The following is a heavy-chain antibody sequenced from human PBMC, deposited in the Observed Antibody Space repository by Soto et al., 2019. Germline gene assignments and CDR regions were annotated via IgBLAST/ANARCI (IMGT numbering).Heavy chain of an antibody. CDR3: ARGSSSSGWFY. D-gene: IGHD6-19*01. CDR2: IYYSGST. CDR1: GGSISSYY. J-gene: IGHJ4*02. Sequence: SETLSLTCTVSGGSISSYYWSWIRQPPGKGLEWIGYIYYSGSTNYNPSLKSRVTISVDTSKNQFSLKLSSVTAADTAVYYCARGSSSSGWFYWGQGTLVTVSS. V-gene: IGHV4-59*01.